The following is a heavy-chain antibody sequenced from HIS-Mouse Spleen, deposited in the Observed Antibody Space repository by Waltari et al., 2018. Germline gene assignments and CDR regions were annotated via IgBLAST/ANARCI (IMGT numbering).Heavy chain of an antibody. V-gene: IGHV4-39*07. CDR1: GGSISSSSYY. J-gene: IGHJ2*01. D-gene: IGHD6-13*01. Sequence: QLQLQESGPGLVKPSETLSLTCTVSGGSISSSSYYWGWIREPPGKGLAWLGRIYSSGSTYYNPSLKSRVTISVDTSKNQFSLKLSSVTAADTAVYYCAREIPYSSSWYDWYFDLWGRGTLVTVSS. CDR3: AREIPYSSSWYDWYFDL. CDR2: IYSSGST.